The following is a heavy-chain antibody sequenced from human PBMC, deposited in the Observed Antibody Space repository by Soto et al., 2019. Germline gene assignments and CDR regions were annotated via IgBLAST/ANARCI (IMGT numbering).Heavy chain of an antibody. CDR1: GGSISSGGYS. Sequence: SETLSLTCAVSGGSISSGGYSWSWIRQPPGKGLEWIGYNYYSGSTYYNPSLKSRVTISLDTSKNQFSLKLSSVTAADTAVYYCARGSSIAGLYYGMDVWGQGTTVTVS. CDR2: NYYSGST. D-gene: IGHD6-6*01. V-gene: IGHV4-30-2*05. CDR3: ARGSSIAGLYYGMDV. J-gene: IGHJ6*02.